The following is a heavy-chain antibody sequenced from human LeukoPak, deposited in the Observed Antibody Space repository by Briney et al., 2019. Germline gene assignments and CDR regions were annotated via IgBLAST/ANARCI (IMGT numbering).Heavy chain of an antibody. CDR3: AKDYYDSSVDY. Sequence: GGSLRLSCAASGFTFSSYGMSWVRQAPGKGLEWVSYITGGSTTIYYADSVRGRFTISRDNAKNSLYLQMNSLRAEDTAVYYCAKDYYDSSVDYWGQGTLVTVSS. J-gene: IGHJ4*02. CDR2: ITGGSTTI. D-gene: IGHD3-22*01. V-gene: IGHV3-48*01. CDR1: GFTFSSYG.